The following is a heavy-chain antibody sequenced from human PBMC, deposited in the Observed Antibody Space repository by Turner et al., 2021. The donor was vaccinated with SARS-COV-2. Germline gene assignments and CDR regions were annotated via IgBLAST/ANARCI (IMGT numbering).Heavy chain of an antibody. CDR3: ARSNYDFWSGYYTFYFDY. V-gene: IGHV4-39*01. J-gene: IGHJ4*02. Sequence: QLHLQESGPGLVKPSETLSLTCTVSGCSISSSRYYWGWIRQPPGKGLEWIGSIYYSGSTYYNPSLKSRVTISVDTSKNQFSLKLSSVTAADTSVYYCARSNYDFWSGYYTFYFDYWGQGTLVTVSS. CDR1: GCSISSSRYY. CDR2: IYYSGST. D-gene: IGHD3-3*01.